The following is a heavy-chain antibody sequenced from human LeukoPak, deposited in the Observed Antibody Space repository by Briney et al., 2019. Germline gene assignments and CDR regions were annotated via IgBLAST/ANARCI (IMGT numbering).Heavy chain of an antibody. D-gene: IGHD3-10*01. Sequence: GGSLRLSCAASGFTFSSYAMSWVRQAPGQGLEWVSAISGSGGSTYYADSVKGRFTISRDNSKNTMSLQMNNLRADDTAVYYCAKSYASGSFYDYWGQGTLVTVSS. CDR1: GFTFSSYA. CDR3: AKSYASGSFYDY. V-gene: IGHV3-23*01. CDR2: ISGSGGST. J-gene: IGHJ4*02.